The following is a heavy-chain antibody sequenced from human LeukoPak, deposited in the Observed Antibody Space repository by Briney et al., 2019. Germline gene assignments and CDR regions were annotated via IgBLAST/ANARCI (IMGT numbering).Heavy chain of an antibody. CDR1: GFTFSSYA. D-gene: IGHD3-9*01. Sequence: GGSLRLSCAASGFTFSSYAMHWVRQAPGKGLEWVAVISYDGSNKYYADSVKGRFTISRDNSENTLYLQMNSLRAEDTAVYYCARAKLVLDAFDIWGQGTMVTVSS. J-gene: IGHJ3*02. V-gene: IGHV3-30-3*01. CDR2: ISYDGSNK. CDR3: ARAKLVLDAFDI.